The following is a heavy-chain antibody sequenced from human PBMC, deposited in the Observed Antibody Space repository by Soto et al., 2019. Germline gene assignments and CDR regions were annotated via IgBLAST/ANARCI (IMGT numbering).Heavy chain of an antibody. J-gene: IGHJ1*01. V-gene: IGHV4-39*01. CDR3: ARVEMATIEYFQH. Sequence: SESLSLSCAVSGCSISSSSYYWGWIRQPPGKGLEWIGSIYYSGSTYYNPSLKSRVTISVDTSKNQFSLKLSSVTAAETAVYYCARVEMATIEYFQHWGQGTLVTVSS. CDR2: IYYSGST. D-gene: IGHD5-12*01. CDR1: GCSISSSSYY.